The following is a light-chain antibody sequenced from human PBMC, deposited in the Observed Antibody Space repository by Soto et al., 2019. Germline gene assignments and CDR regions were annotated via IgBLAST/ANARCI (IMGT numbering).Light chain of an antibody. V-gene: IGKV3-11*01. CDR2: DAS. J-gene: IGKJ2*01. CDR1: QSVSSY. CDR3: QQRSGG. Sequence: EIVLTQSPATLSLSPGERATLSCRASQSVSSYLAWYQQKPGQAPRLLIYDASNRATGIPARFSGSGSGTDFTLTISSLEPEDFAVYYCQQRSGGFGQGNKLEIK.